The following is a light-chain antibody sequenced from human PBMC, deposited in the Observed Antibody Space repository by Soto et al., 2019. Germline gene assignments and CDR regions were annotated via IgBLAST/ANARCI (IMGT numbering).Light chain of an antibody. CDR1: SSDVGGYNY. V-gene: IGLV2-14*01. CDR3: TSYTSRATVV. CDR2: EVS. J-gene: IGLJ2*01. Sequence: QSALTQPASVPGSPGQSITISCTGTSSDVGGYNYVSWYQQHPGKAPKLMIYEVSNRPSGVSNRFSGSKSGNTASLTISGRQEEDAADYYCTSYTSRATVVFGGGTQLTVL.